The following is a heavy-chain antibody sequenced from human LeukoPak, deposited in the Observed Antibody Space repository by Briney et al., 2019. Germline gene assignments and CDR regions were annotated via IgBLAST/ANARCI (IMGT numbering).Heavy chain of an antibody. Sequence: GGSLRLSCAASGFTFSDYYMSWLRQAPGKGLEWVSYISSSGSTIYYADSVKGRFTISRDNAKNSLYLQMNSLRAEDTAVYYCAREPTYYDFSDAFDIWGQGTMVTVSS. D-gene: IGHD3-3*01. CDR1: GFTFSDYY. J-gene: IGHJ3*02. V-gene: IGHV3-11*04. CDR3: AREPTYYDFSDAFDI. CDR2: ISSSGSTI.